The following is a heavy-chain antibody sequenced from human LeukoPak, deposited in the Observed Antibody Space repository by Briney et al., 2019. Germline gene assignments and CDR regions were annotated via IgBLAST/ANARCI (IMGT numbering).Heavy chain of an antibody. CDR3: ARQGYYDFWSGYYAFDY. CDR2: INHSGST. D-gene: IGHD3-3*01. J-gene: IGHJ4*02. CDR1: GGSFSGYY. Sequence: PSETLSLTCAVYGGSFSGYYWSWIRQPPGKGLEWIGEINHSGSTNYNPSLKSRVTISVDTSKNQFSLKLSSVTAADTAVYYCARQGYYDFWSGYYAFDYWGQGTLVTVSS. V-gene: IGHV4-34*01.